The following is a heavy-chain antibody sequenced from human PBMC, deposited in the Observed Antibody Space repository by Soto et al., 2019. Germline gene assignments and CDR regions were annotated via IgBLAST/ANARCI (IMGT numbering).Heavy chain of an antibody. J-gene: IGHJ6*02. V-gene: IGHV3-53*01. CDR1: GFTVSSNY. D-gene: IGHD3-9*01. CDR3: ARELRYFDWQRGPGLHYYGMDV. CDR2: IYSGGST. Sequence: GGSLRLSCAASGFTVSSNYMSWVRQAPGKGLEWVSVIYSGGSTYYADSVKGRFTISRDNSKNTLYLQMNSLRAEDTAVYYCARELRYFDWQRGPGLHYYGMDVWGQGTTVTVSS.